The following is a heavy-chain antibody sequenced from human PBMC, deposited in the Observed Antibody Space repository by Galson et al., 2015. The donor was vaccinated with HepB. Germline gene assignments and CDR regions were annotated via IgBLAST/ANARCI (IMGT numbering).Heavy chain of an antibody. CDR1: GFTFSSYA. CDR3: ARARGLRSIVPIDY. D-gene: IGHD5-12*01. CDR2: ISYDGSNK. J-gene: IGHJ4*02. V-gene: IGHV3-30*04. Sequence: SLRLSCAASGFTFSSYAMHWVRQAPGKGLEWVAVISYDGSNKYYADSVKGRFTISRDNSKNTLYLQMNSLRAEDTAVYYCARARGLRSIVPIDYWGQGTLVTVSS.